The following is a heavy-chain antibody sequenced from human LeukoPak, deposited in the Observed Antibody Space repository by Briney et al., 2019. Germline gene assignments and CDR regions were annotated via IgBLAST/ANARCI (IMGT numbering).Heavy chain of an antibody. CDR2: ISGSGGST. D-gene: IGHD2-2*01. CDR3: AKGIVRYCSSTSCLYDAFDI. Sequence: PGGSLRLSCAASGFTFSSYAMSWVRQAPGKGLEWVSAISGSGGSTYYADSVKGRFTISRDNSKNTLYLQMNSLRAEDTAVYYCAKGIVRYCSSTSCLYDAFDIWGQGTMVTVSS. V-gene: IGHV3-23*01. CDR1: GFTFSSYA. J-gene: IGHJ3*02.